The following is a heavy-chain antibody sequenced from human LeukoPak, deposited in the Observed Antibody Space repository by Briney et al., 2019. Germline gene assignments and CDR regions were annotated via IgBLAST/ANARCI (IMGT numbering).Heavy chain of an antibody. J-gene: IGHJ4*02. CDR2: IHFSGSH. D-gene: IGHD3-22*01. CDR1: GGSIISSIYY. CDR3: TRLLHDSRGYYYFDY. V-gene: IGHV4-39*01. Sequence: SETLSLTCTVSGGSIISSIYYWGWIRQPPEKLLEWIVSIHFSGSHYHNPSLKSRVPMSVDTSKNQVSLKLRSVTAADTAVYFCTRLLHDSRGYYYFDYWGQGTLATVSS.